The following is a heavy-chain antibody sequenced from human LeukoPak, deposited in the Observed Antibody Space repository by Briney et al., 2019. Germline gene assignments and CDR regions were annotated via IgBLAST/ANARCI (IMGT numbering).Heavy chain of an antibody. CDR2: INPNTGDT. D-gene: IGHD2-2*01. CDR3: ARKGHCGSTSCPHDY. CDR1: GYTFIDYF. V-gene: IGHV1-2*02. Sequence: ASVKVSCKASGYTFIDYFVHWVRQAPGQGLEWMGWINPNTGDTNYAQKFQGRLTTARDTSIRTAYMELTRLRSGDTAVYFCARKGHCGSTSCPHDYWGQGTLVTVSS. J-gene: IGHJ4*02.